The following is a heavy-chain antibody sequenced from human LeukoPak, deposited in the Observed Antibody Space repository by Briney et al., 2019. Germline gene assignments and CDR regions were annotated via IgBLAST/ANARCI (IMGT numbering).Heavy chain of an antibody. CDR3: ATTLGGVIAMGY. CDR2: FDPEDGET. V-gene: IGHV1-24*01. CDR1: GYTLTELS. J-gene: IGHJ4*02. Sequence: VSVKVSCKVSGYTLTELSMHWVRQAPGKGLEWMGGFDPEDGETIYAQKFQGRVTMTEDTSTDTAYMELSSLRSEDTAVYYCATTLGGVIAMGYWGQGTLVTVSS. D-gene: IGHD3-16*02.